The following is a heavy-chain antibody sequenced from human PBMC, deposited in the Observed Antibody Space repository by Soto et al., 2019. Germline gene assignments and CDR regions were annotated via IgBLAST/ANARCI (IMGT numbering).Heavy chain of an antibody. V-gene: IGHV3-9*01. D-gene: IGHD3-10*01. J-gene: IGHJ4*02. Sequence: GGSLRLSCAASGFTFDDYAMHWVRQAPGKGLEWVSGISWNSGSIGYADSVKGRFTISRDNAKKSLYLQMNSLRAEDTALYYCAKDKGPNDYGSGSDYWGQGTLVTVSS. CDR3: AKDKGPNDYGSGSDY. CDR1: GFTFDDYA. CDR2: ISWNSGSI.